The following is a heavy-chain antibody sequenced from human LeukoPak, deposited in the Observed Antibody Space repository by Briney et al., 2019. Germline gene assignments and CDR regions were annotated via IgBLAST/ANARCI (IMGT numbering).Heavy chain of an antibody. CDR2: ISSNGGST. CDR3: ARGPYGGNSIQPFDY. CDR1: GFTFSSYA. J-gene: IGHJ4*02. V-gene: IGHV3-64*01. Sequence: PGGSLRLSCAASGFTFSSYAMHWVRQAPGKGLEYVSAISSNGGSTYYANSVKGRFTISRDNSKNTLYPQMGSLRAEDMAVYYCARGPYGGNSIQPFDYWGQGTLVTVSS. D-gene: IGHD4-23*01.